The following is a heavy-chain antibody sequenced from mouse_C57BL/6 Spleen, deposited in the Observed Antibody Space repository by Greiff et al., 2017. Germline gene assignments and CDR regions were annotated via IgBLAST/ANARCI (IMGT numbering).Heavy chain of an antibody. CDR2: ISNGGGST. CDR1: GFTFSDYY. D-gene: IGHD2-12*01. J-gene: IGHJ2*01. V-gene: IGHV5-12*01. Sequence: EVQGVESGGGLVQPGGSLKLSCAASGFTFSDYYLYWVRQTPEKRLEWVAYISNGGGSTYYPDTVKGRFTISRDNAKNTLYLQRSRLKSEDTAMYYCASSYYSEGFDYWGQGTTLTVSS. CDR3: ASSYYSEGFDY.